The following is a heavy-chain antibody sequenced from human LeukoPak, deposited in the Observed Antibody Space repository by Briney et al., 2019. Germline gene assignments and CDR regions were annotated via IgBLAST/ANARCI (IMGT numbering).Heavy chain of an antibody. CDR1: GGTFSSYA. V-gene: IGHV1-69*13. Sequence: SVKVSCKPSGGTFSSYAISWVRQAPGQGLEWMGGIIPIFGTANYAQKFQGRVTITADESASTAYMELSSLRSEDTAVYYCALGGDGYNTRNWFDPWGQGTLVTVSS. J-gene: IGHJ5*02. D-gene: IGHD5-24*01. CDR2: IIPIFGTA. CDR3: ALGGDGYNTRNWFDP.